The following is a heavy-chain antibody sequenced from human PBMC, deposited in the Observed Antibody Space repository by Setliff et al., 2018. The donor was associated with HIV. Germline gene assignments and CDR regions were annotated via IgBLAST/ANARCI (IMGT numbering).Heavy chain of an antibody. J-gene: IGHJ3*01. V-gene: IGHV3-9*03. CDR1: GFVFDEYA. Sequence: GGSLRLSCAASGFVFDEYAMHWVRQAPGKGLEWVSGISWNSGSMGYANSVRGRFTISRDNAKNSLFLQMNSLRTEDMALYYCVKDMGQWPGEAFDVWGQGTMVTVSS. CDR3: VKDMGQWPGEAFDV. D-gene: IGHD6-19*01. CDR2: ISWNSGSM.